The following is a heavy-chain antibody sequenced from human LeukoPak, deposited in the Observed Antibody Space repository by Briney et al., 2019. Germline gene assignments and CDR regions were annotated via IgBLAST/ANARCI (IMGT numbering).Heavy chain of an antibody. J-gene: IGHJ4*02. D-gene: IGHD5-18*01. Sequence: SETLSLTCTVSGGSISSSSAYWGWIRQPPGKGLEWIGCIYYSKNTYYNPSLKSRVTISADTSKNQFSLTLGSVSATDTAVYYCVSPRGFSYGYFDYWGQGTLVTVSS. CDR2: IYYSKNT. V-gene: IGHV4-39*01. CDR3: VSPRGFSYGYFDY. CDR1: GGSISSSSAY.